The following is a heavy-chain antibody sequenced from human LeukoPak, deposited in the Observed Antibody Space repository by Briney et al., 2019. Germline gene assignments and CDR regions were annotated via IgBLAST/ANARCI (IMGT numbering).Heavy chain of an antibody. CDR2: ISYDGSNK. J-gene: IGHJ4*02. D-gene: IGHD5-18*01. V-gene: IGHV3-30*04. CDR1: GFTFSSYA. CDR3: ARAEAVDTAMGFDY. Sequence: GGSLRLSCAASGFTFSSYAMHWVRQAPGKGLEWVAVISYDGSNKYYADSVKGRFTISRDNSKNTLYLQMNSLGAEDTAVYYCARAEAVDTAMGFDYWGQGTLVTVSS.